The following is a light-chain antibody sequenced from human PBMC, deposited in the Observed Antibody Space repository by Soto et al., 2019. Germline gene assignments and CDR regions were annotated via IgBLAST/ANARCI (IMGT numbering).Light chain of an antibody. J-gene: IGLJ1*01. V-gene: IGLV2-14*03. CDR2: DVG. Sequence: QSALTQPASVSGSPGQSITISCTGTSSDVGGYNSVSWYQHHPGKAHKLILYDVGARPSGVSYRFSGYKSGNTASLTISGLQAADEAEYYCSSYTSSRTNVFGTGTKLTVL. CDR3: SSYTSSRTNV. CDR1: SSDVGGYNS.